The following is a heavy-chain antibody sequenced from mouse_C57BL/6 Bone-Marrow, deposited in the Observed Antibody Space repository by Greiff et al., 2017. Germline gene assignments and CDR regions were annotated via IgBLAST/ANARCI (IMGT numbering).Heavy chain of an antibody. V-gene: IGHV14-4*01. Sequence: VQLQQPGAELVKPGASVKVSCKASGYTFTSYWMHWVKQRPEQGLEWIGWIDPENGDTEYASKFQGKATITADTSSNTAYLQLSSLTSEDTAVYYCTTVDYWGQGTTLTVSS. CDR1: GYTFTSYW. J-gene: IGHJ2*01. CDR2: IDPENGDT. CDR3: TTVDY.